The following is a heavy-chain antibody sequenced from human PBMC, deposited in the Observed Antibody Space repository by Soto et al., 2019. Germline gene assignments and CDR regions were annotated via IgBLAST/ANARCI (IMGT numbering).Heavy chain of an antibody. D-gene: IGHD1-20*01. CDR2: LSVDGQST. CDR3: EKPMTYNSVNDAFDF. J-gene: IGHJ3*01. Sequence: PGGSLRLACAASGFTFSDFAMNCVRQAPGKGLEWVSGLSVDGQSTYYAASVKGRFTISRDKSDNTVYLHLNSLTADDTAVYYCEKPMTYNSVNDAFDFWGQGTMVNVSS. V-gene: IGHV3-23*01. CDR1: GFTFSDFA.